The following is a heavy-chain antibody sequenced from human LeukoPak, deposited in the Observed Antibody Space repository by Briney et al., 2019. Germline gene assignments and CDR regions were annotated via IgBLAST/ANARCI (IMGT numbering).Heavy chain of an antibody. CDR1: GGSISSYY. D-gene: IGHD6-6*01. V-gene: IGHV4-59*01. CDR2: IYYSGST. CDR3: ARVMDSSSSSGDY. Sequence: SSETLSLTGTVSGGSISSYYWSWIRQPPGKGLEWIGYIYYSGSTNYNPSLKSRVTISVDTSKNQFSLKLSSVTAADTAVYYCARVMDSSSSSGDYWGQGTLVTVSS. J-gene: IGHJ4*02.